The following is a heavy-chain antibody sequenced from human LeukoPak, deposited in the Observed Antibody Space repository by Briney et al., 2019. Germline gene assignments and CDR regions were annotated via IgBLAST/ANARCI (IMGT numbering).Heavy chain of an antibody. CDR3: ARQFPPYHSGSHYFDN. J-gene: IGHJ4*02. Sequence: SETLSLTCTVSGGAITGHYWSWLRQPPEKGLEWIGFIYFNGMTKYSPSLESRVTISVDTSKNQFSLRLTSVTAADTAVYFCARQFPPYHSGSHYFDNWGQGMQVTVSS. D-gene: IGHD3-10*01. CDR1: GGAITGHY. CDR2: IYFNGMT. V-gene: IGHV4-59*08.